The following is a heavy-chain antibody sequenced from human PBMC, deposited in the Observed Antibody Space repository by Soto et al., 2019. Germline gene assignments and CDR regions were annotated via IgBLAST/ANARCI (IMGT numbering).Heavy chain of an antibody. CDR1: GGTFTSYY. V-gene: IGHV1-46*01. Sequence: ASVKVSCKASGGTFTSYYMHWVRQAPGQGLEWMGIINPSGGSTSYAQKFQGRVTMTRDTSTSTVYMELSSLRSEDTAVYYRARDLFRVETGTTYRGRFDPWGQGTLVTVSS. CDR2: INPSGGST. D-gene: IGHD1-1*01. J-gene: IGHJ5*02. CDR3: ARDLFRVETGTTYRGRFDP.